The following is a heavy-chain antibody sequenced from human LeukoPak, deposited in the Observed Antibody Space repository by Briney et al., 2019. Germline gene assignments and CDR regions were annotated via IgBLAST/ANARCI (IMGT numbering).Heavy chain of an antibody. D-gene: IGHD2-2*01. V-gene: IGHV3-21*01. J-gene: IGHJ4*02. CDR2: ISSSSSYI. CDR1: GFTFSSYS. CDR3: ASRYCSSTSCYRIDY. Sequence: GGSLRLSCAASGFTFSSYSMNWVRQAPGKGLEWVSSISSSSSYIYYADSVKGRFTISRDNAKNSLYLQMNGLRAEDTAVYYCASRYCSSTSCYRIDYWGQGTLVTVSS.